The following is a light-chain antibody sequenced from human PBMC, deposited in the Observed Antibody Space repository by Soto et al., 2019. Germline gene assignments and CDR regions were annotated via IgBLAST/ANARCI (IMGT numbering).Light chain of an antibody. CDR2: EVS. CDR3: SSYTTSSTQV. V-gene: IGLV2-14*01. Sequence: QSALTQPASVSGSPGQSITISCTGTSSDVGYYNDVSWYQHHPGKVPKLMIYEVSNRPSGVSNRFSGSKSGNTASLTISGLQAEDEADYYCSSYTTSSTQVFGGGTKVTVL. J-gene: IGLJ3*02. CDR1: SSDVGYYND.